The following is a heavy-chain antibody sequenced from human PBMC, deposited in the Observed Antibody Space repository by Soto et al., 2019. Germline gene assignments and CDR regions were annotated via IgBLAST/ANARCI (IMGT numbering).Heavy chain of an antibody. CDR2: ISSSSSTI. CDR3: ARYADYVNLSDP. J-gene: IGHJ5*02. D-gene: IGHD4-17*01. Sequence: GGSLRLSCAASGFTFSSYSINWVRQAPGKGLEWVSYISSSSSTIYYADSVKGRFTISRDNAKNSLYLQMNSLRAEDTAVYYCARYADYVNLSDPSGRGTLDIVSS. CDR1: GFTFSSYS. V-gene: IGHV3-48*01.